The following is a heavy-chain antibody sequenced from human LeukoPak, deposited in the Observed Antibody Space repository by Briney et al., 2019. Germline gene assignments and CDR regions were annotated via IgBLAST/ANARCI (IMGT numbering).Heavy chain of an antibody. V-gene: IGHV3-7*01. CDR2: IMQDESEK. D-gene: IGHD6-13*01. CDR3: AREVYSSSRPADAFDI. J-gene: IGHJ3*02. CDR1: GFTFSTYW. Sequence: GGSLRRSCVGSGFTFSTYWMSWVRQAPGKGLEWVANIMQDESEKNYVDSLKGRFTISRDNAKNSLYLQMNSLRAEDTAVYYCAREVYSSSRPADAFDIWGQGTMVTVSS.